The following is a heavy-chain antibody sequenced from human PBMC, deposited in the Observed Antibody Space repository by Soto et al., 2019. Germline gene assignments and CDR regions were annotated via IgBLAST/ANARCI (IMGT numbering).Heavy chain of an antibody. D-gene: IGHD3-16*01. CDR3: ARGSGSSSQCFHPYAMPV. CDR2: MNPKGAST. Sequence: ASVKVSCKASGYTFTNYDIYWVRQATGQGLEWMGWMNPKGASTGYAQRFLGRVTMTRDTSKTTAYMELSSLTSDDTAVYFCARGSGSSSQCFHPYAMPVWRQGPTVTGS. CDR1: GYTFTNYD. J-gene: IGHJ6*02. V-gene: IGHV1-8*01.